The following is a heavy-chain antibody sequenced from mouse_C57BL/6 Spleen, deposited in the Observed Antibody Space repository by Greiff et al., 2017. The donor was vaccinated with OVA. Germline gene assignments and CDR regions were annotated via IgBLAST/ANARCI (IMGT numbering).Heavy chain of an antibody. CDR1: GFNIKDYY. CDR3: ARSGF. V-gene: IGHV14-2*01. CDR2: IDPEAGEP. Sequence: VQLQQSGAELVKPGASVKLSCTASGFNIKDYYMHWVKQRPEQGLEWIGRIDPEAGEPKYAPKFQGKATITADTSSNTAYLPLSSLTSEDTAVYYCARSGFWGQGTLVTVSA. J-gene: IGHJ3*01. D-gene: IGHD1-3*01.